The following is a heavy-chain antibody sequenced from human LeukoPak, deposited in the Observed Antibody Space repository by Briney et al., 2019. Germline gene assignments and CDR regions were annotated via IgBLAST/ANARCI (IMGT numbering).Heavy chain of an antibody. CDR1: GFTFSNYW. V-gene: IGHV3-7*01. Sequence: GGSLRHSCAASGFTFSNYWMSWVRQAPGKGLEWVANIKEDGSEKYYVDSVKGRFAISRDNARNSLYLQMNSLRAEDTAVYYCASGRQLGYWGQGTLVTVSS. CDR2: IKEDGSEK. D-gene: IGHD6-13*01. J-gene: IGHJ4*02. CDR3: ASGRQLGY.